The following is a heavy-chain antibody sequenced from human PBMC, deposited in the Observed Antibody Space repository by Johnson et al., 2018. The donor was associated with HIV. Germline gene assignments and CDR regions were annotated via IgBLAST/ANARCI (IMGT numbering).Heavy chain of an antibody. D-gene: IGHD3-22*01. CDR1: GFTFSSYA. Sequence: QVQLVESGGGVVRPGGSLRLSCAASGFTFSSYAMHWVRQAPGKGLEWVAVISYDGSNKYYADSVKGRFTISRDNSKNTLYLQMNSLRAEDTAVYYCAKDVGNYWPNAFDIWGQGTTVTVSS. CDR3: AKDVGNYWPNAFDI. CDR2: ISYDGSNK. V-gene: IGHV3-30-3*01. J-gene: IGHJ3*02.